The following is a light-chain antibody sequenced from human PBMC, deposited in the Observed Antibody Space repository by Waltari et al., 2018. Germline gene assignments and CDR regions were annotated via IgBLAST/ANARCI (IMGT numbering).Light chain of an antibody. CDR3: QQSYSPRA. V-gene: IGKV1-39*01. Sequence: DFQMTQSPSSLSASVGDRVTITCRASQSISTYLNWYQQKPGKAPNLLIYAASSLQSGVLRRCSGSRYRTGITLAISSLQPDYFATYYCQQSYSPRAFGGGTKVDIK. CDR2: AAS. J-gene: IGKJ4*01. CDR1: QSISTY.